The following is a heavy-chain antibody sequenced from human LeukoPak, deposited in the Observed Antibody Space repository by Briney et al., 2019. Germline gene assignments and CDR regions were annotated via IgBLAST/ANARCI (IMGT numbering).Heavy chain of an antibody. CDR1: GFIFNHHA. CDR3: AKDAQRGFDYSNSLEY. Sequence: GGSLRLSCAASGFIFNHHAMHWVRQAPGKGLEWVAVIWSDKSNRFYADSVRGRFTISRDDSRKTVYLQMERMTAEDTAIYYCAKDAQRGFDYSNSLEYSGQGALVTVAS. J-gene: IGHJ4*02. D-gene: IGHD4-11*01. CDR2: IWSDKSNR. V-gene: IGHV3-33*06.